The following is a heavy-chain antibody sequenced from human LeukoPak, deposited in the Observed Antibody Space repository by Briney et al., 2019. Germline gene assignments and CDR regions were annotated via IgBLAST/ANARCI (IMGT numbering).Heavy chain of an antibody. Sequence: GGSLRLSCAASGFTFSSYAMSWVRQAPGKGLEWVSAISGSGGSTYYADSVKGRFTISRDNSKNTLYLQMNSLRAEDTAVYYCAKGRPKKHDYGDFRPLDYWGQGTLVTVSS. V-gene: IGHV3-23*01. CDR1: GFTFSSYA. J-gene: IGHJ4*02. CDR3: AKGRPKKHDYGDFRPLDY. CDR2: ISGSGGST. D-gene: IGHD4-17*01.